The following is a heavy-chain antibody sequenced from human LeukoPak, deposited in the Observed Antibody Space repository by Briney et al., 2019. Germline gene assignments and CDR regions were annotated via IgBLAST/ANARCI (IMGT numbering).Heavy chain of an antibody. J-gene: IGHJ5*02. Sequence: ASVKVSCKASGYTFTSYGISWVRQAPGQGLEWMGGIIPIFGTANYAQKFQGRVTITADESTSTAYMELSSLRSEDTAVYYCARDNFGGNWFDPWGQGTLVTVSS. CDR1: GYTFTSYG. V-gene: IGHV1-69*13. D-gene: IGHD3-16*01. CDR2: IIPIFGTA. CDR3: ARDNFGGNWFDP.